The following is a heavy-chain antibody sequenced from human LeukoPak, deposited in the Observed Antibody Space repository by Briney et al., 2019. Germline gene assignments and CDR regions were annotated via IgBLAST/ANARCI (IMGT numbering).Heavy chain of an antibody. J-gene: IGHJ4*02. Sequence: GETLRLSCAVSGFTFSSYGMSWVRQAPGKGLKWVSAISGSGGDTFYADSVKGRFTISRDNSENTLYLQMNSLRVEDTAVYYCATGARSRPFDYWGQGTLVTVSS. CDR1: GFTFSSYG. V-gene: IGHV3-23*01. D-gene: IGHD6-13*01. CDR2: ISGSGGDT. CDR3: ATGARSRPFDY.